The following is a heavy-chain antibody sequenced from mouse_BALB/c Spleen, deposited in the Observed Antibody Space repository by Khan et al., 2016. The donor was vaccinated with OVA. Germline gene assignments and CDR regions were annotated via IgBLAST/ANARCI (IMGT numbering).Heavy chain of an antibody. CDR3: TRQNYYGYALVY. V-gene: IGHV3-2*02. D-gene: IGHD1-1*01. J-gene: IGHJ4*01. Sequence: VPLQESGPSLVKPSQSLSLTCTVTGYSITNNYAWSWIRQFPGSKLEWMGYISYSGVTNYNPSLKSRISVTRDTSENKFFLQLNSVTTEDTATXVCTRQNYYGYALVYWGQGTSVTVSS. CDR1: GYSITNNYA. CDR2: ISYSGVT.